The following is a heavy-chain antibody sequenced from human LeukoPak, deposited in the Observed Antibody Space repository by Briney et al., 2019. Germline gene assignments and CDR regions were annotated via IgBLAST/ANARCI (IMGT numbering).Heavy chain of an antibody. Sequence: SETLSLTCTVSGGSFSNYYWSWIRQSPGKGLEWIGSIYYSGSTYYNPSLKSRVTISVDTSKNQFSLKLSSVTAADTAVYYCASSLSRQLVPLFDYWGQGTLVTVSS. CDR2: IYYSGST. V-gene: IGHV4-59*12. CDR3: ASSLSRQLVPLFDY. D-gene: IGHD6-13*01. J-gene: IGHJ4*02. CDR1: GGSFSNYY.